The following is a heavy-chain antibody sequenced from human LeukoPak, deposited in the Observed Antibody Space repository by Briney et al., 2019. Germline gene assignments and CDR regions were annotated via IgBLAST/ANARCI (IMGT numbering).Heavy chain of an antibody. CDR2: ISAYNGNT. D-gene: IGHD2-21*01. V-gene: IGHV1-18*01. Sequence: ASVKVSCKASGYTFTNYAINWVRQAPGQGLEWMGWISAYNGNTNYAQKLQGRVTMTTDTSTSTAYMELSRLRSDDTAVYYCARGVSGIYYYYYMDVWGKGTTVTISS. J-gene: IGHJ6*03. CDR1: GYTFTNYA. CDR3: ARGVSGIYYYYYMDV.